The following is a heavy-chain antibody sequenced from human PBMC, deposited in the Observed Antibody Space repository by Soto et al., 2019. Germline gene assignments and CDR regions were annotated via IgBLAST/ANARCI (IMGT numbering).Heavy chain of an antibody. CDR2: ISYDGSNK. Sequence: PGGSLRLSCAASGFTFSSYGMHWVRQAPGKGLEWVAVISYDGSNKYYADSVKGRFTISRDNSKNTLYLQMNSLRAEDTAVYYCAKDGNYDSSGPDAFDIWGQGTMVTVS. CDR1: GFTFSSYG. V-gene: IGHV3-30*18. CDR3: AKDGNYDSSGPDAFDI. J-gene: IGHJ3*02. D-gene: IGHD3-22*01.